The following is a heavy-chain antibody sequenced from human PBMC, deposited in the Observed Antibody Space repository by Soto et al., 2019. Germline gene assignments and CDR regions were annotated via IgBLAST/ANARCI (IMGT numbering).Heavy chain of an antibody. J-gene: IGHJ4*02. Sequence: SETLSLTCAVYGGSFSGYYWSWIRQPPGKGLEWIGEINHSGSTNYNPSLKSRVTISVDRSKNQFSLKLSSVTAADTAVYYCARHFSVDYFDYWGQGALVTVS. V-gene: IGHV4-34*01. CDR3: ARHFSVDYFDY. CDR1: GGSFSGYY. CDR2: INHSGST.